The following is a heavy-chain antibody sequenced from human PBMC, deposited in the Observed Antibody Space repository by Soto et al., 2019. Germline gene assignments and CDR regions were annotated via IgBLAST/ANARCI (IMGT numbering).Heavy chain of an antibody. CDR3: ARELLNSSGCSFYSGRFAP. V-gene: IGHV4-30-4*01. CDR2: IYYSGST. J-gene: IGHJ5*02. D-gene: IGHD2-15*01. CDR1: GGSISSGDYC. Sequence: SETLSLTCTVSGGSISSGDYCWSWIRQPPGKGLEWIGYIYYSGSTYYNPSLKSRVTISVDTSKNQFSLKLSSVTAADTAVYYCARELLNSSGCSFYSGRFAPWGEGTLVTVSS.